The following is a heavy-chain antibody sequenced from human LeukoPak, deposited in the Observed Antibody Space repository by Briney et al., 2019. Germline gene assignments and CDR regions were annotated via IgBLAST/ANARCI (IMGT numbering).Heavy chain of an antibody. D-gene: IGHD2-8*01. CDR2: INPNSGGT. Sequence: ASVKVSCKASGYTFTGYYMHWVRQAPGQGLEWMGWINPNSGGTNYAQKFQGRVTMTRDTSISTAYMELRSLRSDDTAVYYCARVVGYCTNGVCAYFDYWGQGTLVTVSS. J-gene: IGHJ4*02. CDR1: GYTFTGYY. V-gene: IGHV1-2*02. CDR3: ARVVGYCTNGVCAYFDY.